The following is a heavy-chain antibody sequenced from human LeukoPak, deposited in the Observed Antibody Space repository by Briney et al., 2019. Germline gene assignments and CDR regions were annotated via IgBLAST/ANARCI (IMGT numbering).Heavy chain of an antibody. V-gene: IGHV3-21*06. CDR3: TRELSKVITE. J-gene: IGHJ4*02. D-gene: IGHD3-22*01. Sequence: DSVKGRFTISRDNAKNSVCLQMNSLRAEDTAVYYCTRELSKVITEWGQGTLVTVSS.